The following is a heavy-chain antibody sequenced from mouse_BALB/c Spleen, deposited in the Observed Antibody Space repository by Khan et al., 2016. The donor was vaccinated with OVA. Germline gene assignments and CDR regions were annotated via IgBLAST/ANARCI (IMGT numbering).Heavy chain of an antibody. CDR1: GYSITSGYG. CDR2: ISYSGST. Sequence: EVELVESGPGLVKPSQSLSLTCTVTGYSITSGYGWNWIRQFPGNKLEWLGYISYSGSTNYNPSLNSRISITRDTSKNQFFLQLNSVTTEDTATYDCARTARIKYWGKGTILTVSS. J-gene: IGHJ2*01. CDR3: ARTARIKY. D-gene: IGHD1-2*01. V-gene: IGHV3-2*02.